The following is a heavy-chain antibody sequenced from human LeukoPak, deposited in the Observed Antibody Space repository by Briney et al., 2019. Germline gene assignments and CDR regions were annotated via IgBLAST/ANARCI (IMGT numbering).Heavy chain of an antibody. J-gene: IGHJ4*02. CDR3: AKDRDSSSWFGMTTGY. CDR1: GFTFSSYG. D-gene: IGHD6-13*01. CDR2: IRYDGSNK. Sequence: GGSLRLSCAASGFTFSSYGMHWVRQAPGKGLEWVAFIRYDGSNKYYADSVKGRFTISRDNSKNTLYLQMNSLRAEDTAVYYCAKDRDSSSWFGMTTGYWGQGTLVTVSS. V-gene: IGHV3-30*02.